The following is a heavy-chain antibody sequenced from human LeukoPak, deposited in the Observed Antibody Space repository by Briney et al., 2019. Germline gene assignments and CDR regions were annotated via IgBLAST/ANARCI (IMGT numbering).Heavy chain of an antibody. J-gene: IGHJ4*02. V-gene: IGHV1-69*13. Sequence: SVEVSCKASGGTFSSYAISWVRQAPGQGLEWMGGIIPIFGTANYAQKFQGRVTITADESTSTAYMELSSLRSEDTAVYYCARVRSSSGQEDGFDYWGQGTLVTVSS. CDR3: ARVRSSSGQEDGFDY. D-gene: IGHD6-19*01. CDR1: GGTFSSYA. CDR2: IIPIFGTA.